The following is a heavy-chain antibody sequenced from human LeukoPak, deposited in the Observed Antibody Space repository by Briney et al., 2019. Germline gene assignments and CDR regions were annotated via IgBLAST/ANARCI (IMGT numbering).Heavy chain of an antibody. V-gene: IGHV3-74*01. Sequence: GGSLRLSRVASEFTFSNYWIHWVRQAPGKGLVWVSRIRGDGIVTNYADSVEGRFTVSRDNAKNTVHLQMNSLRDDDTAVYYCARGRPHGNDYWGQGTLVTVSS. CDR3: ARGRPHGNDY. CDR1: EFTFSNYW. CDR2: IRGDGIVT. D-gene: IGHD4-23*01. J-gene: IGHJ4*02.